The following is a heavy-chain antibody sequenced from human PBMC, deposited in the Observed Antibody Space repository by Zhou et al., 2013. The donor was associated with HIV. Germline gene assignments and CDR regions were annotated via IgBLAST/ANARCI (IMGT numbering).Heavy chain of an antibody. Sequence: QVQLVQSGAEVKKPGSSVKVSCKASGGTFSSYAISWVRQAPGQGLEWMGGIIPIFGTANYAQKFQGRVTITTDESTSTAYMELSSLRSEDTAVYYCARDLGIAAGNPLNYYYYYMDVWGKGTTVTVSS. CDR3: ARDLGIAAGNPLNYYYYYMDV. CDR2: IIPIFGTA. J-gene: IGHJ6*03. V-gene: IGHV1-69*05. D-gene: IGHD6-13*01. CDR1: GGTFSSYA.